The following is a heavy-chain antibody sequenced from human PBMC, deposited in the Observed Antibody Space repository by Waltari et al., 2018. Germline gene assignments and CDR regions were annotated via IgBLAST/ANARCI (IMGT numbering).Heavy chain of an antibody. D-gene: IGHD1-26*01. CDR3: IKGGTSFDW. CDR2: IRNDGGNA. J-gene: IGHJ4*02. V-gene: IGHV3-30*02. Sequence: QVQVVDSGGGVVQPGGSLRLSCAASGFTFSLHDMPWVRQAPGKGLEWVAFIRNDGGNAYYADSAKGRFTISRDNSKNMVYLQMNSLRPEDTATYFCIKGGTSFDWWGQGTLVTVSS. CDR1: GFTFSLHD.